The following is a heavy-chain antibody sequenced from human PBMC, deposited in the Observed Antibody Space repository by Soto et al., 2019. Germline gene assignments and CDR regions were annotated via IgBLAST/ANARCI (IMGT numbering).Heavy chain of an antibody. V-gene: IGHV3-72*01. Sequence: EVQLVESGGNLVQPGGSLRLSCAASGFTFSDHHMDWVRQAPGKGLEWVGRTRNKANSYTTEYAAYVKGRFTISRDDSKNSLYLQMNSLKSEYTAVYYCSRDLGSWGQGTLVTVSS. CDR1: GFTFSDHH. CDR3: SRDLGS. J-gene: IGHJ5*02. CDR2: TRNKANSYTT.